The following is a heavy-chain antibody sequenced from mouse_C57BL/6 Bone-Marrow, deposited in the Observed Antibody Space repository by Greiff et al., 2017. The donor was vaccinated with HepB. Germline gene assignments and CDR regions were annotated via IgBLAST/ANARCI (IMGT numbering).Heavy chain of an antibody. CDR3: ARCGYSYFDY. CDR1: GYTFTSYW. Sequence: QVQLQQPGADLVRPGSSVKLSCKASGYTFTSYWMHWVKQRPIQGLEWIGNIDPSDSETHYNQKFKDKATLTVDKSSSTAYMQLSSLTSEDSAVYYCARCGYSYFDYWGQGTTLTVSS. J-gene: IGHJ2*01. V-gene: IGHV1-52*01. CDR2: IDPSDSET. D-gene: IGHD2-3*01.